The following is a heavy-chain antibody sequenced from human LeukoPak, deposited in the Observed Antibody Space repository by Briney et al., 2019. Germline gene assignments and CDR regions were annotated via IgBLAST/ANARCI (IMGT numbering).Heavy chain of an antibody. CDR1: GFSFTSYN. D-gene: IGHD1-26*01. Sequence: GGSLRLSCAASGFSFTSYNFHWVRQAPGKGLEWVSVIYSGGSTYYADSVKGRFTISRDNSKNTVYLQMNSLRAEDTAVYYCASPISGSYLGLYYWGQGTLVTVSS. CDR3: ASPISGSYLGLYY. J-gene: IGHJ4*02. CDR2: IYSGGST. V-gene: IGHV3-53*01.